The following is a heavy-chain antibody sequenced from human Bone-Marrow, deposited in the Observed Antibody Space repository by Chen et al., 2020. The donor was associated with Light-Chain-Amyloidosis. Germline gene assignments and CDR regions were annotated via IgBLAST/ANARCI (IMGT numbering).Heavy chain of an antibody. CDR2: TNSAGTST. Sequence: EVLLVESGGEVVQPGGSLRLSCTASGFQFSTYWMNWVRQSPEKGLVSVSRTNSAGTSTTYADSVKGRFTVSRDNTKNTMYLEMNSLRVEDTAVYYCARTTLRYLDYWGQGTLVTVSS. CDR3: ARTTLRYLDY. CDR1: GFQFSTYW. D-gene: IGHD3-9*01. V-gene: IGHV3-74*01. J-gene: IGHJ4*02.